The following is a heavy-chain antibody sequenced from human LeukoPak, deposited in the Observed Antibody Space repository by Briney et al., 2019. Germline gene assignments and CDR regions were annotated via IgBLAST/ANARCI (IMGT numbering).Heavy chain of an antibody. D-gene: IGHD2-15*01. J-gene: IGHJ5*02. CDR3: ARWRHCSGGSCYKKSWFDP. CDR2: INHSGST. V-gene: IGHV4-34*01. CDR1: GGSFSGYF. Sequence: SETLSLTCAVYGGSFSGYFWSWIRQSPEKGLEWIGEINHSGSTNYNPSLKSRVTISVDTSKNQFSLKLSSVTAADTAVYYCARWRHCSGGSCYKKSWFDPWGQGTLVTVSS.